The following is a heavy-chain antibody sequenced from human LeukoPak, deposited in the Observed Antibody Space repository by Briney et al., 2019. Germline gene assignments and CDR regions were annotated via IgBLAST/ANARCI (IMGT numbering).Heavy chain of an antibody. D-gene: IGHD1-26*01. CDR3: AKGVGTSYHYHMDV. Sequence: GGSLRLSCAASGFTFDEYAMHWVRQPPGKGLEWVSGISWNSYDIGYADSVKGRFTISRDNAKNSLCLQMNSLRAEDMALYYCAKGVGTSYHYHMDVWGKGTTVIVSS. CDR2: ISWNSYDI. CDR1: GFTFDEYA. V-gene: IGHV3-9*03. J-gene: IGHJ6*03.